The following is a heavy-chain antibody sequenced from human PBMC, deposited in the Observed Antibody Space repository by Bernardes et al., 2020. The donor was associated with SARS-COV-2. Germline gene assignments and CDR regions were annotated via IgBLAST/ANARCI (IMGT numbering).Heavy chain of an antibody. CDR3: ARHNFPQAGGGTFDI. Sequence: SETLSLTCSVSGGSISSHTYCWGWIRQPPGKGLEWIGSLCYSGTTSNNPSLTSRVTISVDTAKNQLSLKLSSVTAADTAVYYCARHNFPQAGGGTFDIWGQGTMVTVSS. CDR2: LCYSGTT. CDR1: GGSISSHTYC. D-gene: IGHD3-10*01. V-gene: IGHV4-39*01. J-gene: IGHJ3*02.